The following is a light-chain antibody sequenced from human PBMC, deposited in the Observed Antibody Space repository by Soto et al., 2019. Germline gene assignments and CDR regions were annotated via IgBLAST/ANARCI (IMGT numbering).Light chain of an antibody. CDR1: QSISSW. V-gene: IGKV1-5*03. CDR3: QLKITDSPRNP. Sequence: IQKRQSPSNLTASVGAKDKIKCRASQSISSWLAWYQQKPGKAPKLLIYKASSLESGVPSRFSGSVSGTEFPLTFVCVQPDDVATFYCQLKITDSPRNPCGGGTKVDIK. J-gene: IGKJ4*02. CDR2: KAS.